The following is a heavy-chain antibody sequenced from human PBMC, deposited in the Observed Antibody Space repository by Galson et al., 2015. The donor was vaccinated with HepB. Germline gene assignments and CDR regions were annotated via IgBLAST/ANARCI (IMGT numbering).Heavy chain of an antibody. CDR3: AKDYYDSSGYTVAY. D-gene: IGHD3-22*01. CDR2: ISGSGGRT. J-gene: IGHJ4*02. V-gene: IGHV3-23*01. Sequence: SLRLSCAASGFTFSSYAMSWVRQAPGKGLDWVSLISGSGGRTYYADSVKGRFIISRDNSKNTLYLQMNSLRAEDTAVYYCAKDYYDSSGYTVAYWGQGTLVTVSS. CDR1: GFTFSSYA.